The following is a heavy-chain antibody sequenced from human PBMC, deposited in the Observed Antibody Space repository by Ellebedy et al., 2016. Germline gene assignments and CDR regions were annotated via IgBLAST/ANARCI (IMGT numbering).Heavy chain of an antibody. CDR2: INSDGSTT. CDR1: EFTFSTYW. J-gene: IGHJ5*02. V-gene: IGHV3-74*01. D-gene: IGHD6-25*01. Sequence: GGSLRLXXAASEFTFSTYWMHWVRQAPGKGLVWVSRINSDGSTTTYADSVKGRFTISRDNARNTLYFQMNNLRAEDTAVYYCARERAASITPHWFHPWGPGTLVIVSS. CDR3: ARERAASITPHWFHP.